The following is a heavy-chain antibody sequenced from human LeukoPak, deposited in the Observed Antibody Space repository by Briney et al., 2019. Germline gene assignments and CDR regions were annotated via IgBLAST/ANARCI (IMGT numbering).Heavy chain of an antibody. V-gene: IGHV1-18*04. CDR2: ISAYNGNT. CDR3: AKYDYGDFAPTFWYFDL. CDR1: GYTFTGYY. J-gene: IGHJ2*01. D-gene: IGHD4-17*01. Sequence: ASVKVSCKASGYTFTGYYIHWVRQAPGQGLEWMGWISAYNGNTNYAQKLQGRVTMTTDTSTSTAYMELRSLRSDDTAVYYCAKYDYGDFAPTFWYFDLWGRGTLVTVSS.